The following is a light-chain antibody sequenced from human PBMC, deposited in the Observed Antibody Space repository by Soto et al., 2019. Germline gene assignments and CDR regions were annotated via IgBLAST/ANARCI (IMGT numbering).Light chain of an antibody. CDR3: QQYGSSPLT. Sequence: EIVLTHSPGTLSSSPGERATLSCRASQSVSSSYLAWYQQKPGQAPRLLIYGASSRATGIPDRFSGSGSGTDFTLTISRLEPEDFAVYYCQQYGSSPLTFGGGTKVDIK. J-gene: IGKJ4*01. V-gene: IGKV3-20*01. CDR1: QSVSSSY. CDR2: GAS.